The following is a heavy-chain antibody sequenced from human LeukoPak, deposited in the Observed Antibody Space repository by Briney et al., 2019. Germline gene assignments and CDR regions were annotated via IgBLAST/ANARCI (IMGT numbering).Heavy chain of an antibody. CDR3: ARGNYYGSGSYYTY. CDR2: IIPIFGTA. J-gene: IGHJ4*02. CDR1: GGTFSSYA. V-gene: IGHV1-69*06. Sequence: SVKVSCKASGGTFSSYAISWVRQAPGQGLVWMGGIIPIFGTANYAQKFQGRVTITADKSTSTAYMELSSLRSEDTAVYYCARGNYYGSGSYYTYWGQGTLVTVSS. D-gene: IGHD3-10*01.